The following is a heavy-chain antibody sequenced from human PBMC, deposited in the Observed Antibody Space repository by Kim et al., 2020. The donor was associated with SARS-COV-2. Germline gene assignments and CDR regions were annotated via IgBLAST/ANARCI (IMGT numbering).Heavy chain of an antibody. CDR2: ISSSGSSS. Sequence: GGSLRLSCAASKFTFRNYAMSWVRQAPGKGLEWVATISSSGSSSYYGDSVKGRFTISRDNPKNTVYLQMDSLRAEDTALYYCAKVGPSSSWHYFDSSGQGALATVSS. D-gene: IGHD2-2*01. CDR3: AKVGPSSSWHYFDS. J-gene: IGHJ4*02. CDR1: KFTFRNYA. V-gene: IGHV3-23*01.